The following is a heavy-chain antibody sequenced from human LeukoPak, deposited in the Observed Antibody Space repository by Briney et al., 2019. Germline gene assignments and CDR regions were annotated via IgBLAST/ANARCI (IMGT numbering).Heavy chain of an antibody. D-gene: IGHD3-3*02. CDR3: ARGPGFSSFDY. CDR1: TLTFSTYW. CDR2: INQDGSVK. V-gene: IGHV3-7*01. Sequence: GGSLRLSCVASTLTFSTYWMTWVRQTPGKGLEFVANINQDGSVKNYVGSVKGRFTISRDNAKNSLYLQMNSLRADDTAVYYCARGPGFSSFDYWGQGTLVTVSS. J-gene: IGHJ4*02.